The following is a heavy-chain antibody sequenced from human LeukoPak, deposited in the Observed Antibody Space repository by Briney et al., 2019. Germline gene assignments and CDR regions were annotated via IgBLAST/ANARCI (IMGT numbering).Heavy chain of an antibody. J-gene: IGHJ5*02. V-gene: IGHV3-66*01. CDR2: IYSGGST. CDR1: GFTFSSYA. Sequence: GGSLRLSCAASGFTFSSYAMSWVRQAPGKGLEWVSVIYSGGSTYYADSVKGRFTISRDNSKNTLYLQMNSLRAEDTAVYYCARGPGGAARLTWFDPWGQGTLVTVSS. CDR3: ARGPGGAARLTWFDP. D-gene: IGHD6-6*01.